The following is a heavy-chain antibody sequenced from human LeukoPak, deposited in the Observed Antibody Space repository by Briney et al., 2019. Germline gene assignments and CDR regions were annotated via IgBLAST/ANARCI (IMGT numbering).Heavy chain of an antibody. CDR1: GGSISSSSYY. V-gene: IGHV4-39*07. CDR2: IYYSGST. D-gene: IGHD5-12*01. CDR3: ARDQGIVATKTRLDAFDI. J-gene: IGHJ3*02. Sequence: SETLSLTCTVSGGSISSSSYYWGWIRQPPGKGLEWIGSIYYSGSTYYNPSLKSRVTISVDTSKNQFSLKLSSVTAADTAVYYCARDQGIVATKTRLDAFDIWGQGTMVTVSS.